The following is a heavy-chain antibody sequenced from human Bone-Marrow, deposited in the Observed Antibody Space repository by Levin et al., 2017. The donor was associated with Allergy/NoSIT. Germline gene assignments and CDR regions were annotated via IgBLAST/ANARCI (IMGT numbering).Heavy chain of an antibody. V-gene: IGHV3-30-3*01. CDR1: GFSFSSYA. CDR2: ISYDGSKE. CDR3: ARGDGPAVAGAHY. Sequence: LKISCAASGFSFSSYAMHWVRQAPGKGLDWVAIISYDGSKEEYADFVKGRFTMSRDNSENTIFLQMNSLRTEDTAVYYCARGDGPAVAGAHYWGQGVRVTVSS. D-gene: IGHD6-19*01. J-gene: IGHJ4*02.